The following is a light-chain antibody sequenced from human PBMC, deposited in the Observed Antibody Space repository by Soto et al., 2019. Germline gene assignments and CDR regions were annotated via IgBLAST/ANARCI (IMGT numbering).Light chain of an antibody. CDR2: RNN. V-gene: IGLV1-47*01. J-gene: IGLJ3*02. CDR3: AAWDDSLRNWV. CDR1: SSNIGSNY. Sequence: QSALTQTPSASGTPGQRVTISCSGSSSNIGSNYVYWYQQLPGTAPKLLIYRNNQRPSGVPDRFSGSKSGTSASLAISGLRSEDEADYYCAAWDDSLRNWVFGGGTKLTFL.